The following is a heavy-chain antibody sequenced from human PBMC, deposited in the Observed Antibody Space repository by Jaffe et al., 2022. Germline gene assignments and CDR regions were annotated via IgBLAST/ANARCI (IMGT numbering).Heavy chain of an antibody. CDR2: ISGSGGST. V-gene: IGHV3-23*01. CDR3: AKESLKWLQLRHKGGAFDI. D-gene: IGHD4-4*01. J-gene: IGHJ3*02. Sequence: EVQLLESGGGLVQPGGSLRLSCAASGFTFSSYAMSWVRQAPGKGLEWVSAISGSGGSTYYADSVKGRFTISRDNSKNTLYLQMNSLRAEDTAVYYCAKESLKWLQLRHKGGAFDIWGQGTMVTVSS. CDR1: GFTFSSYA.